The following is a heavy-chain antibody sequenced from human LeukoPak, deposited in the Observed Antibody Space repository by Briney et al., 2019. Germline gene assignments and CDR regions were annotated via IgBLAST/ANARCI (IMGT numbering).Heavy chain of an antibody. CDR3: ARRGSYYSLDY. CDR1: GYSISSGYY. D-gene: IGHD1-26*01. V-gene: IGHV4-38-2*01. CDR2: IYQSRST. J-gene: IGHJ4*02. Sequence: SETLSLTCAVSGYSISSGYYWGWIRQPPGEGLEWIGSIYQSRSTYYNPSLKSRVTISLDTSKNHFSLDLTSMTAADTAVYYCARRGSYYSLDYWGQGTLVTVSS.